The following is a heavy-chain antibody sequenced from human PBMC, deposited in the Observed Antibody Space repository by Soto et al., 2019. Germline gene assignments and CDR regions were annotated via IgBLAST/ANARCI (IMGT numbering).Heavy chain of an antibody. CDR2: IYYSGST. J-gene: IGHJ4*02. V-gene: IGHV4-59*08. Sequence: PSETLSLTCTVSGGSISSYYWSWIRQPPGKGLEWIGYIYYSGSTNYNPSLKSRVTISVDTSKNQFSLKLSSVTAADTAVYYCARHGRELGGFDYWGQGTLVTVS. CDR3: ARHGRELGGFDY. D-gene: IGHD1-26*01. CDR1: GGSISSYY.